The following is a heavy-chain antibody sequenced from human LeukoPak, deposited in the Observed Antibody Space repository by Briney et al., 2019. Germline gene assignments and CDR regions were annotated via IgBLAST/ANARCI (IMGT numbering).Heavy chain of an antibody. V-gene: IGHV3-48*03. CDR1: DFPFSSYE. Sequence: GGSLRLSCAASDFPFSSYEMNWVRQAPGKGLEWISHISGSAGSIYYSDSVRGRFTISRDNAKNSLYLQMNSLRAEDTAVYYCAKRRYDSSGLNWFDPWGQGTLVTVSS. J-gene: IGHJ5*02. CDR2: ISGSAGSI. D-gene: IGHD3-22*01. CDR3: AKRRYDSSGLNWFDP.